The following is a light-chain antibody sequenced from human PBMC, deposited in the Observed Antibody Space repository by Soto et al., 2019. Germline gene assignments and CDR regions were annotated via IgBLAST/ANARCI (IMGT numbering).Light chain of an antibody. Sequence: EIVLTQPPGTLSLSPGERATLSCRASQSVSSSYLAWYQQKPGQAPRFLIYGASSRATGIPDRFSGSGSGTDFTLTISRLEPEDFAVYYCQQYGSSPTTFGQGTKVEIK. V-gene: IGKV3-20*01. CDR1: QSVSSSY. CDR3: QQYGSSPTT. CDR2: GAS. J-gene: IGKJ1*01.